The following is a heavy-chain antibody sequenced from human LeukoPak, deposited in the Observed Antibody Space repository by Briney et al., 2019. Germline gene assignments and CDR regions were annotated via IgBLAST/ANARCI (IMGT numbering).Heavy chain of an antibody. J-gene: IGHJ5*02. D-gene: IGHD3-22*01. Sequence: PGGSLRLSCGASGFTFSKYAMSWVRQAPGKGLEWVSGISGSGGSTDYADSVKGRFTISRDNSKNTLYLQMNSLRAEDTAVYYCAKDRYYDSSASGWFDPWGQGTLVTVSS. V-gene: IGHV3-23*01. CDR2: ISGSGGST. CDR3: AKDRYYDSSASGWFDP. CDR1: GFTFSKYA.